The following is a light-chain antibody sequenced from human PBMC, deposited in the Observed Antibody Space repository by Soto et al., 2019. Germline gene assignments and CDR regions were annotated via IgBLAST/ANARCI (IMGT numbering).Light chain of an antibody. Sequence: DIQITQSPSTLSASVVYRVTITCRPSQSISTYLAWYQQKPGKAPKLLIYKASSLESGVPSRFSGSGSGTEFTLTISSLQPDDFATYYCQQYNSYRWTFGLGTKVDIK. CDR1: QSISTY. CDR3: QQYNSYRWT. J-gene: IGKJ1*01. V-gene: IGKV1-5*03. CDR2: KAS.